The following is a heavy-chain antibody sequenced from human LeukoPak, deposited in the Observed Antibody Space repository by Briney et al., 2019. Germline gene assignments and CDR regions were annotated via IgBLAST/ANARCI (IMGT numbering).Heavy chain of an antibody. CDR1: GFTFSSYW. V-gene: IGHV3-7*03. J-gene: IGHJ4*02. CDR2: IKQDGSEK. CDR3: AKGPHYYDSSGYYYLDY. Sequence: GRSLRLSCAASGFTFSSYWMSWVRQAPGKGLEWVANIKQDGSEKYYVDSVKGRFTISRDNAKNSLYLQMNSLRAEDTAVYYCAKGPHYYDSSGYYYLDYWGQGTLVTVSS. D-gene: IGHD3-22*01.